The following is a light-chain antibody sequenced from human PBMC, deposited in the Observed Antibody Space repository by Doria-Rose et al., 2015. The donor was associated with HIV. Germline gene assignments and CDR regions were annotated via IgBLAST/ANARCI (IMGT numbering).Light chain of an antibody. V-gene: IGKV1-27*01. CDR3: QKYGRLFT. CDR1: RNIDKN. CDR2: AAS. Sequence: RVTITCRTSRNIDKNLAWYQQKPETVPKLLIYAASTLNSGVPSRFSGTGSGTHFTLTISSLQPEDFATYYCQKYGRLFTFGPGTTLDLK. J-gene: IGKJ3*01.